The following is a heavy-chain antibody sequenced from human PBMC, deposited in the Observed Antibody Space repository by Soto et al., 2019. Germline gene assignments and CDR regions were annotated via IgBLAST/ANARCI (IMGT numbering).Heavy chain of an antibody. D-gene: IGHD3-16*01. CDR3: ASPEVRFLAY. V-gene: IGHV1-69*02. CDR2: IIPILVIA. Sequence: QVQLVQSGAEVKKPGSSVKVSCKASGGTFSSYTISWVRQAPGQGLEWMGRIIPILVIANYAQKFQGRVTITADKSTSAAYMELSSLRSEDTAVYYCASPEVRFLAYWGQGTLVTVSS. CDR1: GGTFSSYT. J-gene: IGHJ4*02.